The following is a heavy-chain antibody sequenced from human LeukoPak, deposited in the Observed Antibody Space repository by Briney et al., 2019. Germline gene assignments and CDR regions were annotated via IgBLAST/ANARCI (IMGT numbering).Heavy chain of an antibody. CDR3: AASYYYYYYMDV. V-gene: IGHV4-59*01. CDR2: IYYSGST. Sequence: SETLSLTCTVSGGSISSYYWSWLRQPPGKGLEWIGYIYYSGSTNYNPSLKSRVTISVDTSKNQFPLKLSSVTAADTAVYYCAASYYYYYYMDVWGKGTTVTVSS. J-gene: IGHJ6*03. CDR1: GGSISSYY.